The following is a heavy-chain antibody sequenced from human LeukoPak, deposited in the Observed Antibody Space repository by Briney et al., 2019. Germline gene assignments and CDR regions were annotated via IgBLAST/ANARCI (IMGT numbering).Heavy chain of an antibody. CDR1: GFTSSSYS. CDR3: ARVFGLAGRY. V-gene: IGHV3-21*01. D-gene: IGHD6-19*01. CDR2: ISSSSSYV. J-gene: IGHJ4*02. Sequence: GGSLRLSCAASGFTSSSYSMNWVRQAPGKGLEWVSSISSSSSYVYYADSVKGRFTISRDNAKNSLYLQMNSLRAEDTAVYYCARVFGLAGRYWGQGTLVTVSS.